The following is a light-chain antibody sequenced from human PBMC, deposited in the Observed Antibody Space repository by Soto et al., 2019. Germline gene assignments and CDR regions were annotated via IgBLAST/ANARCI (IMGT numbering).Light chain of an antibody. J-gene: IGKJ5*01. V-gene: IGKV3-11*01. Sequence: EVVLTQSPVPLSLSPGERATLSCRASQSFRGLLAWYQQKPGQAPRLLSYDAYNRATGIPPRFSGSRSGTDFTLTISSLEPEDSAVDYCQQRHMWPITFGQGTRLEIK. CDR2: DAY. CDR3: QQRHMWPIT. CDR1: QSFRGL.